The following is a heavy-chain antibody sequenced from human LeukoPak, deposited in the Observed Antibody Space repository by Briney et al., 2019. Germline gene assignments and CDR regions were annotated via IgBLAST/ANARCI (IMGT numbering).Heavy chain of an antibody. V-gene: IGHV4-4*02. CDR1: GGSITQTNY. D-gene: IGHD2-21*02. Sequence: KPSGTLSLTCDVSGGSITQTNYWTWVRPPPGKGLEWIGEVNLQGSTNYNPSLMRRVAISVDTSANHVSLQLTSVTAADTAVYYCARDLLGGGDDYWGQGTLVTVSS. CDR3: ARDLLGGGDDY. CDR2: VNLQGST. J-gene: IGHJ4*02.